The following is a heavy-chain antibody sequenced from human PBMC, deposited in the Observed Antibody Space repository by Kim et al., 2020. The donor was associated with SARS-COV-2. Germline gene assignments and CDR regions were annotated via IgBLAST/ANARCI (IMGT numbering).Heavy chain of an antibody. CDR2: VGVAGDT. CDR3: ARDMNYGLSGGLDV. J-gene: IGHJ6*02. V-gene: IGHV3-13*04. CDR1: GFIFKNYD. D-gene: IGHD4-17*01. Sequence: GGSLRLSCTASGFIFKNYDMHWVRQTTGEGLECVSAVGVAGDTYYAGSVKGRFTISRENGKNSFYLQMNSLRAEDSAVYYCARDMNYGLSGGLDVWGRGTTVTVPS.